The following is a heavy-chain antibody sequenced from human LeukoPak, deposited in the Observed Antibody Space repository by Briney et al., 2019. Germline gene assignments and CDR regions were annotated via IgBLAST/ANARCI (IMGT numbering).Heavy chain of an antibody. V-gene: IGHV3-23*01. CDR1: GYTFSSYA. CDR2: ISGSGGST. CDR3: AKWSRYSSSSWGY. Sequence: PGGSLRLSCAASGYTFSSYAMSWVRQAPGKGLEWVSAISGSGGSTYYADSVKGRFTISRDNSKNTLYLQMNSLRAEDTAVYYCAKWSRYSSSSWGYWGQGTLVTVSS. D-gene: IGHD6-6*01. J-gene: IGHJ4*02.